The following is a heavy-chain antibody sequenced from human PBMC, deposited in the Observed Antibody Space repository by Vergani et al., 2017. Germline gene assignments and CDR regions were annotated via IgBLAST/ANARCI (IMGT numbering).Heavy chain of an antibody. Sequence: QVQLVQSGAEVGKPGASVKISCKASGYTFTAYYIHWVRQAPGQGLEWVVVISPDGFSTFYAQKVQGRVTITRDTSTSTVYVEVTSLRSDDTAVYYCAREPPLTGFFDYWGQGTLVTVSS. V-gene: IGHV1-46*03. CDR1: GYTFTAYY. J-gene: IGHJ4*02. CDR2: ISPDGFST. CDR3: AREPPLTGFFDY. D-gene: IGHD3-9*01.